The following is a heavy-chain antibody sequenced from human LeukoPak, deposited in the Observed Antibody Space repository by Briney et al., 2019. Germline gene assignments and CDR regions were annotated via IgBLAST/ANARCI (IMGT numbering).Heavy chain of an antibody. Sequence: KSSETLSLTCAVYGGSFSGYYWSWIRQPPGKGLEWIGEINHSGSTNYNPSLKSRVTISVDTSKNQFSLKLSSVTAADTAVYYCARHLIRSPRPPFSGWFDPWGQGTLVTVSS. CDR3: ARHLIRSPRPPFSGWFDP. J-gene: IGHJ5*02. CDR1: GGSFSGYY. CDR2: INHSGST. D-gene: IGHD3-16*01. V-gene: IGHV4-34*01.